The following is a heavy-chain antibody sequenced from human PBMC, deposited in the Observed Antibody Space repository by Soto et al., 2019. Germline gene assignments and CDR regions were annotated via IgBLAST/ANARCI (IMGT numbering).Heavy chain of an antibody. Sequence: QVQLVQSGAEVKKPGSSVRVSCKASGTIFSSYTISWVRQAPGQGLEWMGRIIPILGETNSAQKFQGRVTLTADKSTNTACMDLNSLSLEDTALYYCARGLGGRMDDWGQGTTVTVSS. CDR2: IIPILGET. J-gene: IGHJ6*02. CDR3: ARGLGGRMDD. V-gene: IGHV1-69*08. CDR1: GTIFSSYT. D-gene: IGHD3-16*01.